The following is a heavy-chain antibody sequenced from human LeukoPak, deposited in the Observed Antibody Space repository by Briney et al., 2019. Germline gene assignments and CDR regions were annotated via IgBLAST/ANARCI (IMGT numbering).Heavy chain of an antibody. CDR3: ARDRGIVGTTGYYYMDV. V-gene: IGHV3-7*01. J-gene: IGHJ6*03. CDR1: GFSFSNYW. Sequence: GGSLRLSCAVSGFSFSNYWMTWVRQAPGKGLEWVANIHQGGSEKYYVDSVKGRFIISRDNAKNSLYLQMNSLRVEDTAVYYCARDRGIVGTTGYYYMDVWGKGTTVTVSS. CDR2: IHQGGSEK. D-gene: IGHD1-26*01.